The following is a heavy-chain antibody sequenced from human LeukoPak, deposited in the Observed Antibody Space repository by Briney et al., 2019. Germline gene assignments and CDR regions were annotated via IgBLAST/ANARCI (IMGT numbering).Heavy chain of an antibody. D-gene: IGHD4-17*01. Sequence: GESLKISCQCSGSIFTSYWIGWVRQLPGKGLEWMGIIYPGDSDTRYSPSFQGQVTISADKSISTAYLQWSSLKASDTAMYYCARHVYGDHAFDIWGQGTMVTVSS. J-gene: IGHJ3*02. CDR2: IYPGDSDT. CDR3: ARHVYGDHAFDI. V-gene: IGHV5-51*01. CDR1: GSIFTSYW.